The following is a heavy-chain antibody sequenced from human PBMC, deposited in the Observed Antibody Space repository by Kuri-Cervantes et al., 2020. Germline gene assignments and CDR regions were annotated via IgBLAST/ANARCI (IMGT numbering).Heavy chain of an antibody. D-gene: IGHD5-12*01. CDR2: IYPGDSDT. CDR3: ARHSISGYDNFDY. Sequence: GESLKISCQASGYSFTSYWIGWVRQMPGKGPEWMGIIYPGDSDTRYSPSFQGQVTISADKSISTAYLQWSSLKASDTAMYYCARHSISGYDNFDYWGQGTLVTVSS. J-gene: IGHJ4*02. V-gene: IGHV5-51*01. CDR1: GYSFTSYW.